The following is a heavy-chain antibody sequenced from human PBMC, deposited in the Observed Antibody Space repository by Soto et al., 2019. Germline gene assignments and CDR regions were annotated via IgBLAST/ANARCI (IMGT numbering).Heavy chain of an antibody. Sequence: GESLKISCKGSGYSFTSYWIGWVRQMPGKGLEWMGIIYPGDSDTRYSPSFQGQVTISADKSISTAYLQWSSLKASDTAMYYCARLARFHRSSSPLLNWFDPWGQGTLVTVSS. CDR3: ARLARFHRSSSPLLNWFDP. D-gene: IGHD6-6*01. CDR2: IYPGDSDT. V-gene: IGHV5-51*01. CDR1: GYSFTSYW. J-gene: IGHJ5*02.